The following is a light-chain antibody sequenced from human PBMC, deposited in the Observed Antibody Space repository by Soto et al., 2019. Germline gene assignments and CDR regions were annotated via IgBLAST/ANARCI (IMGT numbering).Light chain of an antibody. J-gene: IGLJ1*01. V-gene: IGLV2-23*01. CDR3: CSYAGNRTYV. CDR1: SSDVGRYNL. CDR2: EGS. Sequence: QSALTQPASVSGSPGKSITISCTGTSSDVGRYNLVSWFQQHPGIAPKLMLYEGSKRPSGVSNRFSGSKSGNAASLTISGLQAEDEADYYCCSYAGNRTYVFGTGTKLTVL.